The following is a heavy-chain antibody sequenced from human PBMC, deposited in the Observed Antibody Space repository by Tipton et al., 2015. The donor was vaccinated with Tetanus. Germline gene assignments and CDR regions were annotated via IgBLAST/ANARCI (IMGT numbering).Heavy chain of an antibody. D-gene: IGHD3-10*01. V-gene: IGHV3-30-3*01. CDR1: GFTFNNYA. CDR3: ARDRRGGLWLDGGFDY. CDR2: ISYDGSNK. J-gene: IGHJ4*02. Sequence: SLRLSCAASGFTFNNYAMHWVRQAPGKGLEWVAVISYDGSNKYDAESVKGRLTISRDNSNNTLYVQMDSLRVEDTAMYYCARDRRGGLWLDGGFDYWGQGTLVTVSS.